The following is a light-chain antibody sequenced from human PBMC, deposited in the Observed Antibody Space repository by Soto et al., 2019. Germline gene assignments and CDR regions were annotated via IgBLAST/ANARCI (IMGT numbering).Light chain of an antibody. CDR3: QQANSFRALT. CDR1: QGSSSW. J-gene: IGKJ4*01. V-gene: IGKV1D-12*01. Sequence: DIQMTQSPSSESASVGDRVTITCRASQGSSSWLAWYQQKPGKAPKLLIYAASSLQSGLPSRFSGSGSVTDFTLTISSLQPEDFATYYCQQANSFRALTFVGGTKVEIK. CDR2: AAS.